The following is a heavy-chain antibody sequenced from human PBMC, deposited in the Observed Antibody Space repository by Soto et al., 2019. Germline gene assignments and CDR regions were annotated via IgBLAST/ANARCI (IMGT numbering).Heavy chain of an antibody. Sequence: RVIQMTREGLEWMGFVYPGDSDTRYSPSFQGHVTISADKSDTTAYLQWASLKASDTGMYYFARLSFLRYSGYEFDSWAKGTFVTVSP. V-gene: IGHV5-51*01. D-gene: IGHD2-21*01. CDR3: ARLSFLRYSGYEFDS. J-gene: IGHJ4*02. CDR2: VYPGDSDT.